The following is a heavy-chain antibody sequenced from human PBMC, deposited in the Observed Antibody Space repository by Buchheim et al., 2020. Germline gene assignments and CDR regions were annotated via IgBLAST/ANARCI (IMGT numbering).Heavy chain of an antibody. V-gene: IGHV3-7*01. CDR2: INRDGSEK. D-gene: IGHD3-22*01. CDR1: GSTFSSNW. Sequence: EVQLVESGGGLVQPGGSLRLSCADSGSTFSSNWMSWVRQAPGKGLEWVANINRDGSEKNVVGSVKGRFTISRDNDKKPMYLEMNGLRVEDTAVYHCARDKITMIADVWGQGTT. CDR3: ARDKITMIADV. J-gene: IGHJ6*02.